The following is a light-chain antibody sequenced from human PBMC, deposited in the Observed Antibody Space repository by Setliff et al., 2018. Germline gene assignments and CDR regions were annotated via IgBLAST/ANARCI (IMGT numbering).Light chain of an antibody. CDR2: GNN. CDR1: SSDIGAGFS. V-gene: IGLV1-40*01. J-gene: IGLJ1*01. Sequence: QSVLTQPPSVSGAPGQRVTISCTGSSSDIGAGFSVHWYQQLPGTAPKLLIFGNNNRPSGVPDRFSASKSGTSASLAITGLQADDEADYYCQSYGGSVSGYVFGTGTKVTVL. CDR3: QSYGGSVSGYV.